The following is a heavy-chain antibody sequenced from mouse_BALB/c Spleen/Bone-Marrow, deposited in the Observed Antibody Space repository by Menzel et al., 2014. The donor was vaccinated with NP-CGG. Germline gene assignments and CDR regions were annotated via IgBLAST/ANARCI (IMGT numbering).Heavy chain of an antibody. Sequence: EVQLVESGPGLVKPSQSLSLTCTVTGYSITSDYAWNWIRQFPGNKLEWMGYISYSGSTSYNPSLKSRISITRDTSKNPFFLQLNSVTTEDTATYYCAGTWYFDVWGAGTTVTVSS. D-gene: IGHD4-1*01. J-gene: IGHJ1*01. V-gene: IGHV3-2*02. CDR2: ISYSGST. CDR3: AGTWYFDV. CDR1: GYSITSDYA.